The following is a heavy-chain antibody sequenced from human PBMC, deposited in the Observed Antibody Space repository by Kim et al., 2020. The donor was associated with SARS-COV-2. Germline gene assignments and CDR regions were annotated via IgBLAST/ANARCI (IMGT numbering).Heavy chain of an antibody. CDR2: IYSGGST. CDR3: ARFRLIVVVPAAGRAFDI. Sequence: GGSLRLSCAASGFTVSSNYMSWVRQAPGKGLEWVSVIYSGGSTYYADSVKGRFTISRDNSKNTLYLQMNSLRAEDTAVYYCARFRLIVVVPAAGRAFDIWGQGTMVTVSS. CDR1: GFTVSSNY. J-gene: IGHJ3*02. D-gene: IGHD2-2*01. V-gene: IGHV3-53*01.